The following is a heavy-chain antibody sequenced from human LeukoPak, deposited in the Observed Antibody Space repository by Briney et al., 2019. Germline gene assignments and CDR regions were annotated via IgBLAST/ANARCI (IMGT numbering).Heavy chain of an antibody. Sequence: GRSLRLSCAASGLTFDDYAMHWVRQAPGKGLEWVSGISWNSGRIGYADSVKGRFTISRDNAKNSLYLQMNSLRAEDTAFYYCAKDTSYDILTGSFDYWGQGTLVTVSS. CDR3: AKDTSYDILTGSFDY. CDR2: ISWNSGRI. D-gene: IGHD3-9*01. CDR1: GLTFDDYA. V-gene: IGHV3-9*01. J-gene: IGHJ4*02.